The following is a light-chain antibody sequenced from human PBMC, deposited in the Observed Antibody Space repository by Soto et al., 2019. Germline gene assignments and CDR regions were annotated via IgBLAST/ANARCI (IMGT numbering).Light chain of an antibody. CDR3: SSYAGSNNDV. J-gene: IGLJ1*01. CDR2: EVN. Sequence: QSALTQPPSASGSPGQSVTISCTGTRSDVGNYDSVSWYQLHPGKAPQAVIYEVNKRPSGVPDRFSGSKSGNTASLTVSGLQAEDEGDYYCSSYAGSNNDVFGTGTQLTVL. CDR1: RSDVGNYDS. V-gene: IGLV2-8*01.